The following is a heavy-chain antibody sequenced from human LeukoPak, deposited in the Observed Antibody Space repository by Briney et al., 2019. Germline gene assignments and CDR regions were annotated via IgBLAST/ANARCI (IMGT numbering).Heavy chain of an antibody. CDR2: ISWNSGSI. CDR1: GFTFDDYA. CDR3: ARDRDYGDYSEFDP. Sequence: PGGSLRLSCAASGFTFDDYAMHWVRQAPGKGLEWVSGISWNSGSIGYADSVKGRFTISRDNAKNSLYLQMNSLRAEDTAVYYCARDRDYGDYSEFDPWGQGTLVTVSS. D-gene: IGHD4-17*01. V-gene: IGHV3-9*01. J-gene: IGHJ5*02.